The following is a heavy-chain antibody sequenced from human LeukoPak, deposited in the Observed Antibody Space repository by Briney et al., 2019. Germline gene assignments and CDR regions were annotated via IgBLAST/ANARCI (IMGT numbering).Heavy chain of an antibody. D-gene: IGHD4-17*01. CDR1: GFTFSSYS. CDR2: ISSSSSYI. Sequence: GGSLRLSCAASGFTFSSYSMNWVRQAPGKGLEWVSSISSSSSYIYYADSVKGRFTISRDNAKNSLYLQMNSLRAEDTAVYYCAREISTVTHDAFDIWGQGTMVTVSS. J-gene: IGHJ3*02. CDR3: AREISTVTHDAFDI. V-gene: IGHV3-21*01.